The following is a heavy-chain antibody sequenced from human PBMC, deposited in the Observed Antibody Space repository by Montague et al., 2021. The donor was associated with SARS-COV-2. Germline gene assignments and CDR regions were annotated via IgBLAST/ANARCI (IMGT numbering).Heavy chain of an antibody. Sequence: SLRLSCAASGFTFSSYNMNWVRQAPGKGLEWVSYISSSSSTIYYXDSVKGRFTISRDNAKDSLYLQMNSLRDGDTAVFYCARVVGPTSYYYYGMDVWGQGTTVTVSS. CDR3: ARVVGPTSYYYYGMDV. D-gene: IGHD1-26*01. J-gene: IGHJ6*02. CDR2: ISSSSSTI. V-gene: IGHV3-48*02. CDR1: GFTFSSYN.